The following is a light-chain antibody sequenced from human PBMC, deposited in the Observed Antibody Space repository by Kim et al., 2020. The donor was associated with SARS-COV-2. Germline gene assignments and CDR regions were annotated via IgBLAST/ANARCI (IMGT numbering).Light chain of an antibody. CDR3: ATWDDSLDAWV. J-gene: IGLJ3*02. CDR2: RDN. Sequence: ELTQPPSASGTPGQRVTISSSGSNSNIAVNAVHWYQQLPGTAPKLLIYRDNQRPSGVPDRFSASKSGTSASLALSGLLSEDEADYYCATWDDSLDAWVFGGGTQLTVL. CDR1: NSNIAVNA. V-gene: IGLV1-44*01.